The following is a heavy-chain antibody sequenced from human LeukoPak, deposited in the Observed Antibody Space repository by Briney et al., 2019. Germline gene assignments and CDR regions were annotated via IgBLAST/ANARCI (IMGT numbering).Heavy chain of an antibody. Sequence: GGSLRLSCAASGFTFSSYAMSWVRQAPGKGLEWVSAISGSGGSTYYADSVKGRFTISRDNSKNTLYLQMNSLRAEDTAVYYCAKPLGYCSSTSCYTSNYYYYYYGMDVWGQGTTVTVSS. V-gene: IGHV3-23*01. CDR1: GFTFSSYA. J-gene: IGHJ6*02. CDR3: AKPLGYCSSTSCYTSNYYYYYYGMDV. CDR2: ISGSGGST. D-gene: IGHD2-2*02.